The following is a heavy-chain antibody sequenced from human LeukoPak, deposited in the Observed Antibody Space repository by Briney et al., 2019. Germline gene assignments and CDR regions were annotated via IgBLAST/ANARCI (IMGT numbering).Heavy chain of an antibody. J-gene: IGHJ4*02. CDR2: ITRSSSYT. V-gene: IGHV3-21*01. CDR3: ARERNNWNYEGFDY. CDR1: GFTFSSYS. Sequence: PGRSLRLSCAASGFTFSSYSLNWVRQAPGKGLEWVSSITRSSSYTYYADSVKGRFTISRDNAKNSLHLQMNSLRVEDTAVYYCARERNNWNYEGFDYWGQGTLVTVSS. D-gene: IGHD1-7*01.